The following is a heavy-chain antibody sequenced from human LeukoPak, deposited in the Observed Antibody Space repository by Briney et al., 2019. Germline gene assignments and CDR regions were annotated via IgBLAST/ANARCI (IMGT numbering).Heavy chain of an antibody. CDR3: YYAGY. CDR1: GFTFSSNA. Sequence: GGSLRLSCAASGFTFSSNAMSCVRQAPGKGLEWVSGICGSGGSTYYADSVKGRFTISRDNSKNTLYLQMNILIAEDTAVYYCYYAGYWDQETLVTVSS. J-gene: IGHJ4*02. D-gene: IGHD1-26*01. V-gene: IGHV3-23*01. CDR2: ICGSGGST.